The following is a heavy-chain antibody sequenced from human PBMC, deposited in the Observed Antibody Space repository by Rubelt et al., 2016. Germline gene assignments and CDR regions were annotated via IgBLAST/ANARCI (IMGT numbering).Heavy chain of an antibody. CDR2: IYSGGST. CDR1: GFTVSSNY. J-gene: IGHJ4*02. D-gene: IGHD6-6*01. V-gene: IGHV3-53*04. Sequence: VQLVESGGGVVQPGRSLRLSCAASGFTVSSNYMSWVRQAPGKGLEWVSVIYSGGSTYYADSVKGRFTISRHNSKNTLYLQMNSLRAEDTAVYYCARGVVYSSSSVLGYWGQGTLVTVSS. CDR3: ARGVVYSSSSVLGY.